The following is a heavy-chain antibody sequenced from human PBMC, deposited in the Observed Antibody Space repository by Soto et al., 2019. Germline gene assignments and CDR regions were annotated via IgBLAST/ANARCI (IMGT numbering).Heavy chain of an antibody. D-gene: IGHD2-2*01. CDR2: ISSSSSYI. CDR3: ARVVRTYCSSTSCYANYYYYYMDV. Sequence: PGGSLRLSCAASGFTFSSYSMNWVRQAPGKGLEWVSSISSSSSYIYYADSVKGRFTISRDNAKNSLYLQMNSLRAEDTAVYYCARVVRTYCSSTSCYANYYYYYMDVRGKGTTVTVSS. J-gene: IGHJ6*03. V-gene: IGHV3-21*01. CDR1: GFTFSSYS.